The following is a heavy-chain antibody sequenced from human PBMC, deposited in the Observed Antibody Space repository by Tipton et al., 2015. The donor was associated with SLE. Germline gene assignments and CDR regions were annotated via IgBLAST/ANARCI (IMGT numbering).Heavy chain of an antibody. Sequence: TLSLTCTVSGDSISSSTYFWGWIRQSPGRGLEWIGSVYDNGDTYYNPSLKSRVTISLDTSKKQFSLILSSVTAADTAVYYCARHHYYGSGSSRTYYYYMDVWGKGTTVTVS. CDR1: GDSISSSTYF. D-gene: IGHD3-10*01. V-gene: IGHV4-39*01. CDR2: VYDNGDT. CDR3: ARHHYYGSGSSRTYYYYMDV. J-gene: IGHJ6*03.